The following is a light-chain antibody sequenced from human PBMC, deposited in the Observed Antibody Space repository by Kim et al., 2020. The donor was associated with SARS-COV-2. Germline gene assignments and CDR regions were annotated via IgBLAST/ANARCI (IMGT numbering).Light chain of an antibody. CDR3: QSYDSSNWV. CDR1: SSSIASSY. V-gene: IGLV6-57*03. J-gene: IGLJ3*02. CDR2: EDN. Sequence: KAVTSSCTRSSSSIASSYVQWYQQRPGSAPTTVIYEDNQRPSGVPDRFSGSIDSSSNSASLTISGLKTEDEADYYCQSYDSSNWVFGGGTQLTVL.